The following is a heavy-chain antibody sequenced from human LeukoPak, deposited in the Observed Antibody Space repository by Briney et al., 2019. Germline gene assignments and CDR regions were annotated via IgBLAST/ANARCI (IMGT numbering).Heavy chain of an antibody. V-gene: IGHV3-23*01. Sequence: GGSLRLSCAASGFTFTNYALNWVRQAPGKGLEWVSIISAGGGTTYYADSVKGRFTISKDNSKNTLYLQMNSLRAEDTAVYYCAKVYGSGSYFTSFDYWGQGTLVTVS. CDR2: ISAGGGTT. CDR3: AKVYGSGSYFTSFDY. CDR1: GFTFTNYA. J-gene: IGHJ4*02. D-gene: IGHD3-10*01.